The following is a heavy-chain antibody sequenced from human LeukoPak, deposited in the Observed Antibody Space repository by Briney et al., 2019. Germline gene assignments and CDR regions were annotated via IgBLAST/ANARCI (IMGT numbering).Heavy chain of an antibody. CDR2: INHSGST. CDR1: GGSFSGYY. D-gene: IGHD3-9*01. J-gene: IGHJ3*02. V-gene: IGHV4-34*01. CDR3: ARVPPKDDILTGYSLWAFDI. Sequence: PSETLSLTCAVYGGSFSGYYWSWIRQPPGKGLEWIGEINHSGSTNYNPSLKSRVTISVDTSKNQFSLKLSSVTAADTAVYYGARVPPKDDILTGYSLWAFDIWGQGTMVTVSS.